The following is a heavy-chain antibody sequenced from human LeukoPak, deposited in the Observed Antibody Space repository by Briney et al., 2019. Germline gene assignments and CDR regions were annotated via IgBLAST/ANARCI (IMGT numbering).Heavy chain of an antibody. V-gene: IGHV4-59*01. CDR2: IYYSGST. Sequence: SETLSLTCTVSGGSTSSYYWSWIRQPPGKLLEWIGYIYYSGSTNYNPSLKSRVTISVDTSKTQFSLKLSSVTAADTAVYYCARVPTNEWLRDAFDISGQGRMVTVSS. CDR3: ARVPTNEWLRDAFDI. J-gene: IGHJ3*02. CDR1: GGSTSSYY. D-gene: IGHD5-12*01.